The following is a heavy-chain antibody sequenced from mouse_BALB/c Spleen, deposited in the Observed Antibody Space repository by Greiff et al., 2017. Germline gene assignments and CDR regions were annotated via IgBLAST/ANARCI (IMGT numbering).Heavy chain of an antibody. J-gene: IGHJ3*01. CDR3: ASLLRRAY. Sequence: EVQLQQSGAELVRSGASVKLSCTASGFNIKDTYMHWVKQRPEQGLEWIGRIDPANGNTKYDPKFQGKATITADTSSNTAYLQLSSLTSEDTAVYYCASLLRRAYWGQGTLVTVSA. V-gene: IGHV14-3*02. CDR2: IDPANGNT. CDR1: GFNIKDTY. D-gene: IGHD1-2*01.